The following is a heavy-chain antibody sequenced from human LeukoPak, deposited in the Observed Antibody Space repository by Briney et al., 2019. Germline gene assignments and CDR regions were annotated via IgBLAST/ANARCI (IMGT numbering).Heavy chain of an antibody. J-gene: IGHJ4*02. CDR1: GFTFNNYA. V-gene: IGHV3-23*01. CDR2: ISGSGGST. Sequence: PGGSLRLSCAASGFTFNNYAMSWVRQAPGKGLEWVSAISGSGGSTYYADSVKGRFTISRDNSKSTLYLQMNSLRAEDTAVYYCAKDLDVGSSSGYPDRDYWGQGTLVTVSS. D-gene: IGHD3-22*01. CDR3: AKDLDVGSSSGYPDRDY.